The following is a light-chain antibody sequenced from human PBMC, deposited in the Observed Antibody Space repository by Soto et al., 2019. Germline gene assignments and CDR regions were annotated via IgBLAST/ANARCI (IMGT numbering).Light chain of an antibody. CDR3: ATWDDCLNVYVL. CDR1: SSNIGSNT. CDR2: NDN. J-gene: IGLJ2*01. Sequence: QSVLTQPPSASGTPGQRVTISCSGSSSNIGSNTVNWYQQLPGAAPKLLVHNDNQRPSGVPDRFSGSRSGTSASLAISGLQSEDEADYYCATWDDCLNVYVLFGGGTKLTVL. V-gene: IGLV1-44*01.